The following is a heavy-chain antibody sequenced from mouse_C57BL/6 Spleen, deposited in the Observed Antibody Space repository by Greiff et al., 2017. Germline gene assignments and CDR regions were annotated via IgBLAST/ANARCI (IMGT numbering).Heavy chain of an antibody. CDR1: GYAFTNYL. CDR3: TRSGYGNSFAY. D-gene: IGHD2-10*02. CDR2: INPGSGGT. V-gene: IGHV1-54*01. J-gene: IGHJ3*01. Sequence: VKLLESGAELVRPGTSVKVSCKASGYAFTNYLIEWVKQRPGQGLEWIGVINPGSGGTNYNEKFKGKATLTADTSSSTAYMQLSSLTSEDSAVYFCTRSGYGNSFAYWGQGTLVTVSA.